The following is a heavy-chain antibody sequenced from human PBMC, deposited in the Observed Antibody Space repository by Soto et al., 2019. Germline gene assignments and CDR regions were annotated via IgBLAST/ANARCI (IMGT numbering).Heavy chain of an antibody. J-gene: IGHJ4*02. V-gene: IGHV1-58*01. CDR3: ARDHSLDSSGWYGSANSGY. D-gene: IGHD6-19*01. CDR1: GFAFTSSA. Sequence: GASVKVSCKASGFAFTSSAVQWVRQARGQRLEWIGWIVVGSGNTNYAQKFQERVTITRDMSTSTAYMELSSLRSEDTAVYYCARDHSLDSSGWYGSANSGYWGQGTLVTVSS. CDR2: IVVGSGNT.